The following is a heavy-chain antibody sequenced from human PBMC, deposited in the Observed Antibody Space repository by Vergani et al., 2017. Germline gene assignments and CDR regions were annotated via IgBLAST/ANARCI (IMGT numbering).Heavy chain of an antibody. J-gene: IGHJ5*02. CDR3: ARDPLLRFLEWPRGFDP. CDR1: GGSFSGYY. Sequence: QVQLQQWGAGLLKPSETLSLTCAVYGGSFSGYYWSWIRQPPGKGLEWIGEINHIGSTNYNPSLKSRVTISVDTSKNQFSLKLSSVTAADTAVYYCARDPLLRFLEWPRGFDPWGQGTLVTVSS. CDR2: INHIGST. V-gene: IGHV4-34*01. D-gene: IGHD3-3*01.